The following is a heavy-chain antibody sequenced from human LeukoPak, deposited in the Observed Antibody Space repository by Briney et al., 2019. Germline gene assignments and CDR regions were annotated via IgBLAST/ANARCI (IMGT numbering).Heavy chain of an antibody. Sequence: PGGPLRLSCAASGFTFSSYWMHWVRQAPGKGLVWVSRINSDGSSTSYADSVKGRFTISRDNAKNTLYLQMNSLRAEDTAVYYCARAPVDPHIVVGSGDYWGQGTLVTVSS. CDR1: GFTFSSYW. CDR2: INSDGSST. D-gene: IGHD2-21*01. V-gene: IGHV3-74*01. CDR3: ARAPVDPHIVVGSGDY. J-gene: IGHJ4*02.